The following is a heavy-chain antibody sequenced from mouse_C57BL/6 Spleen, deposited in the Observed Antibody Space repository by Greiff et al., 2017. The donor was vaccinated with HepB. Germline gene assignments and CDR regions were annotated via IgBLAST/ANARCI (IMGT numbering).Heavy chain of an antibody. Sequence: EVQRVESGGGLVKPGGSLKLSCAASGFTFSSYAMSWVRQTPEKRLEWVATISDGGSYTYYPDNVKGRFTISRDNAKNNLYLQMSHLKSEDTAMYYCARDPSYGNYDYWGQGTTLTVSS. CDR2: ISDGGSYT. V-gene: IGHV5-4*01. D-gene: IGHD2-10*01. J-gene: IGHJ2*01. CDR3: ARDPSYGNYDY. CDR1: GFTFSSYA.